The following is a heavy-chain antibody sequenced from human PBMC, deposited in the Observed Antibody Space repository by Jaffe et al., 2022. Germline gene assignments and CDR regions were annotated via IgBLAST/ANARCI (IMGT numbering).Heavy chain of an antibody. CDR1: GGSITTTNW. J-gene: IGHJ2*01. V-gene: IGHV4-4*02. CDR2: VYYTGTT. CDR3: ARDSMDSYWYFDL. Sequence: QVQLQESGPGLVKPSGTLSLTCTVSGGSITTTNWWSWVRQSPGKGLEWIGDVYYTGTTNYSPSLKSRVTMSVDTSKNQFSLMLASVTAADTAFYYCARDSMDSYWYFDLWGRGTLVSVSS.